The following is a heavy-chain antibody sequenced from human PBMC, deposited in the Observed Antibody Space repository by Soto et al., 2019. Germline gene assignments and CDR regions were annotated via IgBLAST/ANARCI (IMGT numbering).Heavy chain of an antibody. CDR2: MGTAGDA. Sequence: EVQLVESGGGLVQPGGSLRLSCAASGFTFSSYDMHWVRQVTGKGLEWVSAMGTAGDAYYPNSVKGRFTISRETAKNSLYLQMIRLRAGDTAVYYCERALRTGFLDYWGQGTLVTVSS. J-gene: IGHJ4*02. CDR1: GFTFSSYD. V-gene: IGHV3-13*04. CDR3: ERALRTGFLDY. D-gene: IGHD1-1*01.